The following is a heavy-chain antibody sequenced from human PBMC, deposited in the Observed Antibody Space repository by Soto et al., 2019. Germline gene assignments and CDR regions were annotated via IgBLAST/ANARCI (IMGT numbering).Heavy chain of an antibody. D-gene: IGHD2-15*01. CDR1: GGTFSSYA. J-gene: IGHJ6*02. V-gene: IGHV1-69*06. Sequence: ASVKVSCKASGGTFSSYAISWVRQAPGQGLEWMGGIIPIFGTANYAQKFQGRVTITADKSTCTAYMELSSLRSEDTAVYYCARDLSNVVVVAATAYYYYGMDVWGQGTTVTVSS. CDR2: IIPIFGTA. CDR3: ARDLSNVVVVAATAYYYYGMDV.